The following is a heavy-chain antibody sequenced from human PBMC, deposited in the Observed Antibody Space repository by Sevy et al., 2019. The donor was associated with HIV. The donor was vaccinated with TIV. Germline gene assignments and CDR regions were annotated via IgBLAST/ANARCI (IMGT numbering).Heavy chain of an antibody. CDR1: GFSFTSTW. J-gene: IGHJ3*02. D-gene: IGHD6-13*01. Sequence: GGSLRLSCAASGFSFTSTWMAWVRQAPGKGLEWLANIREDGGLKNYADSVKGRFTISRDNAKNSLYLQMDSLSPEDTAVYCCARDPGYSSLDIWGQGTMVTVSS. CDR3: ARDPGYSSLDI. V-gene: IGHV3-7*01. CDR2: IREDGGLK.